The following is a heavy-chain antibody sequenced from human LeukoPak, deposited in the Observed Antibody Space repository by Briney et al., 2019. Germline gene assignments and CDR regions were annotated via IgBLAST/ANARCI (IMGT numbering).Heavy chain of an antibody. CDR3: GRDQTTSTAWFDP. CDR1: GYIFTSYG. CDR2: ISGDSGKT. D-gene: IGHD4-17*01. Sequence: ASVKVSCKASGYIFTSYGISWVRQAPGQGLEWMGWISGDSGKTKYAQKFQGRVTLTTDTSTNTAYMELRSLRSDDTAVYYCGRDQTTSTAWFDPWGQGTLVTVSS. V-gene: IGHV1-18*01. J-gene: IGHJ5*02.